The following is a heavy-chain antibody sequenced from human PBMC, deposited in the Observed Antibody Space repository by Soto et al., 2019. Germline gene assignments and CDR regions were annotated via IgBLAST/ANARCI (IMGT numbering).Heavy chain of an antibody. D-gene: IGHD1-26*01. CDR2: IYYSGST. V-gene: IGHV4-31*03. CDR3: AREQMSYLSYYYYGMDV. CDR1: GGSISSGGYY. J-gene: IGHJ6*02. Sequence: PSETLSLTCTVSGGSISSGGYYWSWIRQHPGKGLEWIGYIYYSGSTYYNPSLKSRVTISVDTSKNQFSLKLSSVTAADTAVYYCAREQMSYLSYYYYGMDVWGQGTTVTVSS.